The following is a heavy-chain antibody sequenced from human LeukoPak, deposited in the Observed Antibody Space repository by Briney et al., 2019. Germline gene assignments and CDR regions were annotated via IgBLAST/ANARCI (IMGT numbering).Heavy chain of an antibody. CDR3: AREGDCSSTSCSEGAFDI. J-gene: IGHJ3*02. D-gene: IGHD2-2*01. CDR2: ISYDGSNK. Sequence: PGGSLRLSCAASGFTFSSYWMSWVRQAPGKGLEWVAVISYDGSNKYYADSVKGRFTISRDNSKNTLYLQMNSLRAEDTAVYYCAREGDCSSTSCSEGAFDIWGQGTMVTVSS. V-gene: IGHV3-30-3*01. CDR1: GFTFSSYW.